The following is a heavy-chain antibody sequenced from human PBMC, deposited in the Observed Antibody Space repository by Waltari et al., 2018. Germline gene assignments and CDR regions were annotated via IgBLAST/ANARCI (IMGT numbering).Heavy chain of an antibody. CDR3: ARMVRGYCSSTSCHTDH. J-gene: IGHJ4*02. CDR1: GGSISSSSYY. Sequence: QLQLQESGPGLVKPSETLSLTCTVSGGSISSSSYYWGWVRQPPGKGREWIGRIYYSGSTYHHPSLTGRVTISVDTSKNQFSLRVSSVTAADTAVFYCARMVRGYCSSTSCHTDHWGQGTLVTVSS. V-gene: IGHV4-39*07. D-gene: IGHD2-2*01. CDR2: IYYSGST.